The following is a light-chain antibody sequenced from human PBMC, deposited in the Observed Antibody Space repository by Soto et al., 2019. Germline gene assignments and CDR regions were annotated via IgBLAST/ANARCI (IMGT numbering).Light chain of an antibody. CDR2: DAS. V-gene: IGKV1-33*01. Sequence: DIQMTQSPSSLSTSVGDRVTITCQASQAITHYLNWYQQKPGKAPKLLIYDASNLEAGVPSRFSGSGSGTDFTFTISSLQPEDIATYYCQQYDDGYTFGPGTKLEIK. CDR1: QAITHY. CDR3: QQYDDGYT. J-gene: IGKJ2*01.